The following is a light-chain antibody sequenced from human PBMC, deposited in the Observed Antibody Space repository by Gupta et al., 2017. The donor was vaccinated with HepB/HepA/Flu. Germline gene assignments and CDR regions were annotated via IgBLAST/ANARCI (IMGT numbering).Light chain of an antibody. V-gene: IGLV4-69*01. CDR3: QTWDSGIQV. CDR2: IISDGSH. J-gene: IGLJ2*01. Sequence: QLVLTQSPSASASLGASVKLTCTLCSRDNNYAIAWHQQQPKKGPRYLMKIISDGSHSKGDGIPDRFSGSSSGTERYLTISSLQSEDGADYYCQTWDSGIQVFGGGTKLTVL. CDR1: SRDNNYA.